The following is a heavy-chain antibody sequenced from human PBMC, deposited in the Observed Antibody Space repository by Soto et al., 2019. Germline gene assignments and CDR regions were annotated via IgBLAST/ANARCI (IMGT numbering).Heavy chain of an antibody. CDR1: GGSISSSSYY. V-gene: IGHV4-39*01. CDR3: ARQLDIVVVVAATIDY. J-gene: IGHJ4*02. Sequence: SETLSLTCTVSGGSISSSSYYWGWIRQPPGKGLEWIGSIYYSGSTYYNPSLKSRVTISVDTSKNQFSLKLSSVTAADTAVYYCARQLDIVVVVAATIDYWGQGTLVTVSS. D-gene: IGHD2-15*01. CDR2: IYYSGST.